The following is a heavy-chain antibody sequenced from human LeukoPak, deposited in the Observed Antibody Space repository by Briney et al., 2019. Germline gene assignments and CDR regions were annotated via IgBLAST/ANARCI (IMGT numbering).Heavy chain of an antibody. CDR1: GGTFSSYA. CDR2: IIPIFGTA. V-gene: IGHV1-69*05. Sequence: GASVKVSCKASGGTFSSYAISWVRQAPGQGLEWMGGIIPIFGTANYAQKFQGRVTITTDESTSTAYMELRSLRSDDTAVYYCARWMTRTRGYMDVWGKGTTVTVSS. J-gene: IGHJ6*03. D-gene: IGHD1-14*01. CDR3: ARWMTRTRGYMDV.